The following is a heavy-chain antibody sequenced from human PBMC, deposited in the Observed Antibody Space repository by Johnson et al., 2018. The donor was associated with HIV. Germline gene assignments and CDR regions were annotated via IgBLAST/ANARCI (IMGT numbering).Heavy chain of an antibody. CDR2: VWYDGSNE. CDR1: GFTFSNYG. D-gene: IGHD3/OR15-3a*01. V-gene: IGHV3-33*01. CDR3: ARDLGVDWSKGAFDM. J-gene: IGHJ3*02. Sequence: QVQLVESGGGVVQPGRSLRLSCAASGFTFSNYGMHWVRQAPGKGLDWVAVVWYDGSNEYYADSVKGRFTISRDNSKNTLYLQMNSLRAEDTAVYYCARDLGVDWSKGAFDMWGQGTMVTVSS.